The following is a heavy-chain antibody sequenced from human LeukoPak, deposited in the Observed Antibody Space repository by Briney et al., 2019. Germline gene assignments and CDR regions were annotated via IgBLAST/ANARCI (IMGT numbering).Heavy chain of an antibody. V-gene: IGHV4-34*01. J-gene: IGHJ6*03. D-gene: IGHD6-13*01. CDR1: GGSFWGYY. CDR2: INHSGST. Sequence: SDTLSLTCAVYGGSFWGYYWSWIRQPPGKGLEWIGEINHSGSTNYNPSLKSRVTISVDTSKNQFSLKLSSVTAADTAVYYCARGIAARVLFYYYYYMDVWGKGTTVTVSS. CDR3: ARGIAARVLFYYYYYMDV.